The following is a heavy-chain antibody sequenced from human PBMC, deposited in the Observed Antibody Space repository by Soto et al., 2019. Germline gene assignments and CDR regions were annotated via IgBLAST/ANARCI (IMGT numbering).Heavy chain of an antibody. CDR1: GFTFSSYA. V-gene: IGHV3-23*01. D-gene: IGHD5-18*01. J-gene: IGHJ6*03. Sequence: GGSLRLSCAASGFTFSSYAMTWARQAPGKGLEWVSLISGSGGSTYYADSVKGRFTISRDNSKNTLYLQMNSLRAEDTAVYYCAQPKYSYYYMDVWGEGTTVTVSS. CDR3: AQPKYSYYYMDV. CDR2: ISGSGGST.